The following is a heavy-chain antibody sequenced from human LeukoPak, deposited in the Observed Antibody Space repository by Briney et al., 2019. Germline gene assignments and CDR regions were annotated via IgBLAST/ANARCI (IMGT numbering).Heavy chain of an antibody. CDR1: GLTFTDYY. J-gene: IGHJ4*02. CDR3: ASRLRYCSGASCSGPVDY. CDR2: ISTSSTTK. V-gene: IGHV3-11*01. D-gene: IGHD2-2*01. Sequence: GGSLRLPCAASGLTFTDYYMSWIRHAPGKGLEWVSYISTSSTTKYYAASVKCRFTISRDNAENSLYLQLNSLRAEDTALYYCASRLRYCSGASCSGPVDYCGQVTLVTVSS.